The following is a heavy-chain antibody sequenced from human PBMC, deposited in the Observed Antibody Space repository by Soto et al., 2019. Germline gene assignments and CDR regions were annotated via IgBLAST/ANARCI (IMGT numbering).Heavy chain of an antibody. Sequence: ASVKVSCKASGYTFTSYAISWVRQAPGQGLERLGWISTHNGHTKYAQKVQGRVTMTTDTSTSTAYMELRILTSDDTAVYYCAREHFYASRWDSWGQGTLVTVSS. J-gene: IGHJ4*02. D-gene: IGHD3-22*01. V-gene: IGHV1-18*04. CDR3: AREHFYASRWDS. CDR1: GYTFTSYA. CDR2: ISTHNGHT.